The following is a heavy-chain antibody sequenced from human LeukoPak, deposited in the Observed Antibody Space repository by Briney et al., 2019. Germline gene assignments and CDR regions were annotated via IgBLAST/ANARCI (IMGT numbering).Heavy chain of an antibody. V-gene: IGHV4-34*01. Sequence: SETLSLTCAVYGVSFSGYYWSWIRQPPGKGLEWIGEINHSGSTNYNPSLKSRVTISVDTSKNQFSLKLSSVTAADTAVYYCARVAPPSGSNGGAFDIWGQGTMVTVSS. CDR2: INHSGST. D-gene: IGHD1-26*01. J-gene: IGHJ3*02. CDR1: GVSFSGYY. CDR3: ARVAPPSGSNGGAFDI.